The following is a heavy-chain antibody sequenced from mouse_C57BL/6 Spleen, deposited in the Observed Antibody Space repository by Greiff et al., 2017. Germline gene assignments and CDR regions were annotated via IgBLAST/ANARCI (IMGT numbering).Heavy chain of an antibody. Sequence: QVQLKQPGAELVMPGASVKLSCKASGYTFTSYWMHWVKQRPGQGLEWIGEIDPSDSYTNYNQKFKGKSTLTVDKSSSTAYMQLSSLTSEDSAVYYCARPYYGSSYWFAYWGQGTLVTVSA. V-gene: IGHV1-69*01. CDR3: ARPYYGSSYWFAY. D-gene: IGHD1-1*01. J-gene: IGHJ3*01. CDR1: GYTFTSYW. CDR2: IDPSDSYT.